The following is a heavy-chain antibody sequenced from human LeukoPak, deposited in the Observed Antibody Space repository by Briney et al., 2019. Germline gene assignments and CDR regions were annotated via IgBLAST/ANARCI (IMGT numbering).Heavy chain of an antibody. J-gene: IGHJ4*02. CDR3: STEDKYCSSSTCGDS. V-gene: IGHV1-2*02. D-gene: IGHD2-2*01. CDR2: IIPNSGGT. Sequence: ASVKVSCKTSGYTFSDYYMHWVRQAPGQGLEWMGYIIPNSGGTTYAQKFQGRVTMTRDTSISAAYLDLSELRSDDTAVYYCSTEDKYCSSSTCGDSWGQGTLVTVSS. CDR1: GYTFSDYY.